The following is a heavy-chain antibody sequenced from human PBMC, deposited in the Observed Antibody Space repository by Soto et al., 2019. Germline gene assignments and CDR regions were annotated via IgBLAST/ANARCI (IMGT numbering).Heavy chain of an antibody. V-gene: IGHV5-51*01. CDR1: GYSFTSYW. CDR2: IYPGDSDT. Sequence: PGESLKISCKSSGYSFTSYWIGWVRQMPGKGLEWMGIIYPGDSDTRYSPSFQGQVTISADKSISTAYLQWSSLKASDTAMYYCARLRRRKLDYYYYGMDVWGQGTTVTVSS. CDR3: ARLRRRKLDYYYYGMDV. J-gene: IGHJ6*02. D-gene: IGHD1-1*01.